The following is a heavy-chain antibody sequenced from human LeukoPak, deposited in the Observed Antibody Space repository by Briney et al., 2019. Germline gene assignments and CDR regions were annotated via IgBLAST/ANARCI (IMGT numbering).Heavy chain of an antibody. D-gene: IGHD6-19*01. V-gene: IGHV1-2*06. CDR2: INPYSGGT. CDR1: GYTFTDYY. Sequence: ASVKVSCKASGYTFTDYYMHWVRQAPGQGLEWMGRINPYSGGTNYAQKFQGRVTMTRDTSISTAYMELSRLKSDDTAVYYCARDYSSGWYVYWGQGTLVTVSS. J-gene: IGHJ4*02. CDR3: ARDYSSGWYVY.